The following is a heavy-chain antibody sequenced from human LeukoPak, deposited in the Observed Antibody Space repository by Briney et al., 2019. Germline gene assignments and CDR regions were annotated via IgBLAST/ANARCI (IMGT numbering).Heavy chain of an antibody. CDR2: MNPNSGNT. J-gene: IGHJ4*02. CDR3: ARETYCSGGSCYSWIDY. D-gene: IGHD2-15*01. Sequence: ASVKVSCKASGYTFTCYDINWVRQATGQGLEWMGWMNPNSGNTGYAQKFQGRVTMTRNTSISTAYMELSSLRSEDTAVYYCARETYCSGGSCYSWIDYWGQGTLVTVSS. V-gene: IGHV1-8*01. CDR1: GYTFTCYD.